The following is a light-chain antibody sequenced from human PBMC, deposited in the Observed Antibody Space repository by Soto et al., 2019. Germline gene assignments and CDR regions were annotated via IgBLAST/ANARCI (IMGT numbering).Light chain of an antibody. Sequence: DIQLTQSPSSLSASVGDRVNSTCRASQTIHRYLNWYQQKPGKAPKLLIYATSNLQNGVPSRFSGSGSGTDFTLTISSLQPEDFATYICQQNYSSLWTFGQGTKVDIK. CDR1: QTIHRY. CDR2: ATS. CDR3: QQNYSSLWT. J-gene: IGKJ1*01. V-gene: IGKV1-39*01.